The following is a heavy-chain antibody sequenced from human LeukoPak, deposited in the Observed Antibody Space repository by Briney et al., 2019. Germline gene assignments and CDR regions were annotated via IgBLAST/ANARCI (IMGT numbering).Heavy chain of an antibody. D-gene: IGHD3-10*01. CDR1: GGSISSSSYY. Sequence: PSETLSLTCTVSGGSISSSSYYWDWIRQPPGKGLEWIGSIYYSGSTYYNPSLKSRVTISVDTSKNQFSLKLSSVTAADTAVYYCARQSRTMVREGGYMDVWGKGTTVTISS. CDR3: ARQSRTMVREGGYMDV. CDR2: IYYSGST. J-gene: IGHJ6*03. V-gene: IGHV4-39*01.